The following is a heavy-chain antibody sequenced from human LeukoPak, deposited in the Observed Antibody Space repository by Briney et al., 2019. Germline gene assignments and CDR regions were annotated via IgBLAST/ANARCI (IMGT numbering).Heavy chain of an antibody. Sequence: SETLSLTCTVSGGSISTSNYYWGWIRRPPGKGLEWIGNIFYSGSTYYSPSLRSRVTISLDTSRNQFSLKLNSVTAADTAVYYCARTRGYSNYGLDYWGQGTLVTVSS. CDR3: ARTRGYSNYGLDY. CDR1: GGSISTSNYY. V-gene: IGHV4-39*07. D-gene: IGHD4-11*01. J-gene: IGHJ4*02. CDR2: IFYSGST.